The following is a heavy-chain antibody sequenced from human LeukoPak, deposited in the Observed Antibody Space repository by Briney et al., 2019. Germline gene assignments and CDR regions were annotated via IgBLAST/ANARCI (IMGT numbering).Heavy chain of an antibody. J-gene: IGHJ4*02. D-gene: IGHD3-10*01. CDR1: GYSFTTYW. CDR3: ARQAYYGSGSYPLDY. V-gene: IGHV5-51*01. Sequence: GESLKISCRGSGYSFTTYWIGWVRQMPGKGLEWMGIIYPGDSDTRYSPSFQGQVTISADKSISTAYLQWSSLKASDTAMYYCARQAYYGSGSYPLDYWGQGTLVTVSS. CDR2: IYPGDSDT.